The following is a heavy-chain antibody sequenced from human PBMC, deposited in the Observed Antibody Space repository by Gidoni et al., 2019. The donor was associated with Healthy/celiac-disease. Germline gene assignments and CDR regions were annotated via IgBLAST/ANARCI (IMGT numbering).Heavy chain of an antibody. CDR1: GGSFSGYY. CDR3: ARSDGEIREFDY. V-gene: IGHV4-34*01. J-gene: IGHJ4*02. CDR2: INHSGST. D-gene: IGHD3-3*02. Sequence: QVQLQQWGAGLLKPSETLSLTCAVYGGSFSGYYWSWIRQPPGKGLEWIGEINHSGSTNYNPSLESRVTISVDTSKNQFSLKLSSVTAADTAVYYCARSDGEIREFDYWGQGTLVTVSS.